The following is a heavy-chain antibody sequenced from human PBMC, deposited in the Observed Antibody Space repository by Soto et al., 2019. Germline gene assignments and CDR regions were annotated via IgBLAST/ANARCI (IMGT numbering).Heavy chain of an antibody. J-gene: IGHJ6*02. V-gene: IGHV3-23*04. CDR3: ARIRGYWYGLDV. CDR1: GFPFTTYG. CDR2: ITGTGEST. Sequence: EVPLVESGGGVVQSGGPLRLSCAACGFPFTTYGITWPPHSPGRGRVCVSAITGTGESTYYVDSVKGRFTSSRDNSKNMLYLQVNSLRVEDTAVYYCARIRGYWYGLDVWGQGTTVTVSS.